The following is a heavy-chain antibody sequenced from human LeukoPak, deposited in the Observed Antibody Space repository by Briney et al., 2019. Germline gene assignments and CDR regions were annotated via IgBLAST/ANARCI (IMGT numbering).Heavy chain of an antibody. CDR1: GFTFSSKW. V-gene: IGHV3-74*01. D-gene: IGHD1-26*01. Sequence: GGSLRLSCAASGFTFSSKWMHWVRQAPGKGLVWVSCIKSDGSSTNYADSVKGRFTISRDNAKNTVFLQMNSLRVEDTAMYYCVRDCGSYWFDPWGQGTLVTVSS. J-gene: IGHJ5*02. CDR3: VRDCGSYWFDP. CDR2: IKSDGSST.